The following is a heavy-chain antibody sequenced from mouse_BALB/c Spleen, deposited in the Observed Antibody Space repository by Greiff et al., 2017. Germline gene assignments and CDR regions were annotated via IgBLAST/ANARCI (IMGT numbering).Heavy chain of an antibody. D-gene: IGHD2-10*02. CDR3: NGNEYGNTEFAY. Sequence: QVQLQQSAAELARPGASVKMSCKASGYTFTSYTMHWVKQRPGQGLEWIGYINPSSGYTEYNQKFKDKTTLTADKSSSTAYMQLSSLTSEDSAVYYCNGNEYGNTEFAYWGQGTLVTVSA. J-gene: IGHJ3*01. CDR1: GYTFTSYT. CDR2: INPSSGYT. V-gene: IGHV1-4*02.